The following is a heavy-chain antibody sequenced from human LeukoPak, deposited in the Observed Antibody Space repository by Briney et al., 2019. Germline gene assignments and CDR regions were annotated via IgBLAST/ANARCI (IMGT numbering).Heavy chain of an antibody. V-gene: IGHV1-2*02. J-gene: IGHJ4*02. D-gene: IGHD2-15*01. CDR1: GYTFNDYF. Sequence: ASVKVSCKASGYTFNDYFVHWMRQAPGQGLEWMGWINPKIGGTDYAQKFQSRVTMTRDTSISTAYMELSGLRSDDTAIYYCARDLFTPRDHWGQGTLVTVSS. CDR3: ARDLFTPRDH. CDR2: INPKIGGT.